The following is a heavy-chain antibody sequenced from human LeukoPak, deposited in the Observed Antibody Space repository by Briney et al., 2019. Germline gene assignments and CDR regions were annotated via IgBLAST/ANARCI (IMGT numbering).Heavy chain of an antibody. CDR1: GGTFSSYA. CDR3: ARDFGSGYDGGEYGMDV. V-gene: IGHV1-69*13. D-gene: IGHD5-12*01. J-gene: IGHJ6*02. CDR2: IIPIFGTA. Sequence: GASVKVSCKASGGTFSSYAVSWVRQAPGQGLEWMGGIIPIFGTANYAQKFQGRVTITADESTSTAYMELSSLRSEDTAVYYCARDFGSGYDGGEYGMDVWGQGTTVTVSS.